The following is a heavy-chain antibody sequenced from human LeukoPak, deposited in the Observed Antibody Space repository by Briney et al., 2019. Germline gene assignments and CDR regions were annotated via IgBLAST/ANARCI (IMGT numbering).Heavy chain of an antibody. CDR2: INHSGST. J-gene: IGHJ4*02. D-gene: IGHD6-13*01. V-gene: IGHV4-34*01. CDR3: ARVTGSSWYFDY. Sequence: SETLSLTCAVYGGSFSGYYWSWIRQPPGKGLEWMGEINHSGSTNYNPSLKSRVTISVDTSKNQFSLKLSSVTAADTAVYYCARVTGSSWYFDYWGQGTLVTVSS. CDR1: GGSFSGYY.